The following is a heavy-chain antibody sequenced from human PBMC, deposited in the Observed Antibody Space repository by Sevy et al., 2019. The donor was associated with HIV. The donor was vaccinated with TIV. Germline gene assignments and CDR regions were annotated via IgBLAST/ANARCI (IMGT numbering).Heavy chain of an antibody. CDR3: ARVWVVVRGTAYMAAGFDI. CDR1: GGSISSYY. D-gene: IGHD3-10*01. Sequence: SETLSLTCTVSGGSISSYYWSWIRQPPGKGLEWIGYIYYSGSTNYNPSLKSRVTISVDTSKNQFSLKLSSVTAADTAVYYCARVWVVVRGTAYMAAGFDIWGQGTMVTVSS. J-gene: IGHJ3*02. CDR2: IYYSGST. V-gene: IGHV4-59*13.